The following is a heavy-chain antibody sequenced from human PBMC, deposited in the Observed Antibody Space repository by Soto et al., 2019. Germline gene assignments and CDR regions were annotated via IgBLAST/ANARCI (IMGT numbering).Heavy chain of an antibody. CDR2: IYSGGST. J-gene: IGHJ4*02. V-gene: IGHV3-53*01. CDR3: ARDLGSGTLDY. CDR1: GFTVSSNY. Sequence: GGSLRLCCAASGFTVSSNYMSWVRQAPEKGLEWVSVIYSGGSTYYADSVKGRFTISRDNSKNTLYLQMNSLRAEDTAVYYCARDLGSGTLDYWGQGTLVTVSS. D-gene: IGHD3-10*01.